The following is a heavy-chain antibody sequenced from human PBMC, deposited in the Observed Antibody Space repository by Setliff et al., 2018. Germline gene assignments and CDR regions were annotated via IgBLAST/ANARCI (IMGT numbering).Heavy chain of an antibody. CDR2: TIPIFGTT. Sequence: GASVKVSCKAPGGTFKNYGISWVRQAPGQGLEWMGGTIPIFGTTDYAQKFQGRVTIITDESTSTAYMELSSLRAEDTAVYYCAKEVPYDNGFIYLDYWGLGTLVTVSS. CDR1: GGTFKNYG. D-gene: IGHD3-22*01. V-gene: IGHV1-69*05. CDR3: AKEVPYDNGFIYLDY. J-gene: IGHJ4*02.